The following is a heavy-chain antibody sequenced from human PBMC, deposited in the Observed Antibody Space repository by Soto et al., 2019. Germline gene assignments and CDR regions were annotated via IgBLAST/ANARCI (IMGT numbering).Heavy chain of an antibody. J-gene: IGHJ4*02. CDR2: INQSGST. D-gene: IGHD6-13*01. CDR3: ARTYSSSWSPFDY. V-gene: IGHV4-34*01. Sequence: QVQLQQWGAGLLKPSETLSLTCAVYGGSFRGYYWSWIRQPPGKGLEWIGEINQSGSTNYNPSLKSRVTISVDTSKNQFSLKLSSVTAADTAVYYCARTYSSSWSPFDYWGQGTLVTVSS. CDR1: GGSFRGYY.